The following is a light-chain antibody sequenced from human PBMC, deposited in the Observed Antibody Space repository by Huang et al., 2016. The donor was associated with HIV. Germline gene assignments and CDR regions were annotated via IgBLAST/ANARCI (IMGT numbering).Light chain of an antibody. Sequence: DIQMTQSPSTRSASVGDRVTITCRASQTITNWFAWYQQKPGKAPKLLIYKASTLETGGPSGFSGSGSGTEFTLTINSMQPDDFATYYCQQYSSWRTFGQGTKVE. V-gene: IGKV1-5*03. CDR1: QTITNW. CDR2: KAS. CDR3: QQYSSWRT. J-gene: IGKJ1*01.